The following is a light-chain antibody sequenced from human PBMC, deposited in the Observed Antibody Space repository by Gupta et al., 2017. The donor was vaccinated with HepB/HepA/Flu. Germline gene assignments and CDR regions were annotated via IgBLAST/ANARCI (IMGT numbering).Light chain of an antibody. Sequence: QSVLTPPPSVSAAPGQKVTISCSGSSSNIGNNYVSWYQQLPGTAPKLLIYDNNKRPSGIPDRFSGSKSGTAATLGIXGXQTGDEXDYYCGTWDSSLSNGVFGGETKLTVL. V-gene: IGLV1-51*01. J-gene: IGLJ3*02. CDR2: DNN. CDR3: GTWDSSLSNGV. CDR1: SSNIGNNY.